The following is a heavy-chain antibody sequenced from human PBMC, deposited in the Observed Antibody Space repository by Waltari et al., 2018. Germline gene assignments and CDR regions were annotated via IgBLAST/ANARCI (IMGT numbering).Heavy chain of an antibody. V-gene: IGHV4-30-4*08. J-gene: IGHJ4*02. CDR2: NYYSGST. CDR3: ARDTVATPFVY. D-gene: IGHD5-12*01. CDR1: GGSISSGDYY. Sequence: QVQLQESGPGLVKPSQTLSLTCTVSGGSISSGDYYWSWIRQPPGKGLEWVGYNYYSGSTYDNPSLKSRVTITVDTSKNQFPRKLSSVTASDTAVYSCARDTVATPFVYWGQGTLVTVSS.